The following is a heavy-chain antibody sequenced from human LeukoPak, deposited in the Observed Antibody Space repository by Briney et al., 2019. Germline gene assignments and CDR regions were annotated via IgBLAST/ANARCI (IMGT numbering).Heavy chain of an antibody. J-gene: IGHJ1*01. CDR3: ARAPSEIGGYYPEYFRH. Sequence: GGSLRLSCAASGFTLSSYWMHWVRQAPGKGLVWVSRIKSDGGTNYADSVKGRFTISRDNAKNTVSLQMNGLRAEDTGVYYCARAPSEIGGYYPEYFRHWGQGTLVIVSS. CDR2: IKSDGGT. CDR1: GFTLSSYW. V-gene: IGHV3-74*01. D-gene: IGHD3-22*01.